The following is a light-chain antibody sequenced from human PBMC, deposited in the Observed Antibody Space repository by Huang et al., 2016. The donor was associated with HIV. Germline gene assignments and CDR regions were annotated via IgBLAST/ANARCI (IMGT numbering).Light chain of an antibody. V-gene: IGKV3-11*01. CDR1: HSVSSY. CDR2: GAS. CDR3: QQRGDRPLT. Sequence: EIVLTQSPATLSLSPGEGPTLSCRAIHSVSSYLAWYQLKPEQTPRLLIYGASNRAPGSPARFSGWGSGTDFTLTISNLEPGDFAVYYCQQRGDRPLTFGGGTKVEMK. J-gene: IGKJ4*01.